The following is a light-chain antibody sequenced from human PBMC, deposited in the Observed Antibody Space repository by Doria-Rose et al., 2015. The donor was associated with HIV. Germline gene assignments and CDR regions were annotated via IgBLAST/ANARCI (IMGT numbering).Light chain of an antibody. V-gene: IGKV4-1*01. Sequence: IRMTQSPESLGMSLGERATLNCKSNQSLLYTSKNYLAWYQQKPGQPPKLLIYWASTRQSGVPARFSGSGSGTDFTLTISSLEAEDVAVYYCQRYYDTPSFGPGTTVDIK. CDR3: QRYYDTPS. J-gene: IGKJ3*01. CDR1: QSLLYTSKNY. CDR2: WAS.